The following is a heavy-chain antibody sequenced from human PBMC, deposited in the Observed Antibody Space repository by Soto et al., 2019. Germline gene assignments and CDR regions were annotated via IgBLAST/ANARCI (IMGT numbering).Heavy chain of an antibody. CDR3: ARDRIGGHYGDYHFYYYGMDV. Sequence: EVQLVESGGGLVQPGGSLRLSCAASGFTVSSNYMSWVRQAPGKGLEWVSVIYSGGSTYYADSVKGRFTISRDNSKNTLYLQMNSLRAEDTVVYYCARDRIGGHYGDYHFYYYGMDVWGQGTTVTVSS. CDR1: GFTVSSNY. J-gene: IGHJ6*02. D-gene: IGHD4-17*01. CDR2: IYSGGST. V-gene: IGHV3-66*01.